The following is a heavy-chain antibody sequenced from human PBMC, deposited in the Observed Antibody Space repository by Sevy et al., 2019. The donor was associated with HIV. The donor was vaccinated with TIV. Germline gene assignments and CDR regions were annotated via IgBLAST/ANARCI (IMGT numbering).Heavy chain of an antibody. D-gene: IGHD3-3*01. CDR2: IKSKTDGGTT. CDR3: TTDYDFWSGYLVY. J-gene: IGHJ4*02. Sequence: GGSLRLSCAASGFTFSNAWMNWVRQAPGKGLEWVGRIKSKTDGGTTDYAAPVKGRFTISRDDSKNTLYLQMNSLKTEDTAMYYCTTDYDFWSGYLVYWGQGTLVTVSS. V-gene: IGHV3-15*07. CDR1: GFTFSNAW.